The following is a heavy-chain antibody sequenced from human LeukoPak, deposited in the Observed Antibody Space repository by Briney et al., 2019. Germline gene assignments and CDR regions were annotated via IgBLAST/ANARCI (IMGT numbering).Heavy chain of an antibody. CDR1: GYTFTSHG. CDR3: ARLDLSGSDY. D-gene: IGHD6-19*01. J-gene: IGHJ4*02. Sequence: ASVKVSCKASGYTFTSHGISCMRQAPGLGLEWLGWISAYNGNTNSAQKLQGRVTTSTDTSTNTAYMELRTLRSDDTAVYYCARLDLSGSDYWGQGTLVTVSS. CDR2: ISAYNGNT. V-gene: IGHV1-18*01.